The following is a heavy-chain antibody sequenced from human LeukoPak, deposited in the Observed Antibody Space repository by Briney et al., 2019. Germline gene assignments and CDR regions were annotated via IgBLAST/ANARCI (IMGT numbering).Heavy chain of an antibody. CDR1: GGSISSYY. Sequence: SETLSLTCTGSGGSISSYYWSWIRQPPGKGLQSIGYISYSGSTNYNSSLKSRVTISVDTSKNQFSLNLSSVTAADPAVYYCARGKTAFDYWGQGTLVTVSS. D-gene: IGHD2-21*02. V-gene: IGHV4-59*01. J-gene: IGHJ4*02. CDR3: ARGKTAFDY. CDR2: ISYSGST.